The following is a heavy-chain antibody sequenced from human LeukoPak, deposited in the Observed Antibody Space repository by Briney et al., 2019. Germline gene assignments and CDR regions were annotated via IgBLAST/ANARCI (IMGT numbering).Heavy chain of an antibody. CDR2: IYYSGST. D-gene: IGHD1-14*01. Sequence: SETLSLTCAVYGGSFSGYYWSWIRQPPGKGLEWIGYIYYSGSTNYNPSLKSRVTISVDTSKNQFSLKLSSVTAADTAVYYCARGGLRYYVDYWGQGTLVTVSS. CDR3: ARGGLRYYVDY. J-gene: IGHJ4*02. CDR1: GGSFSGYY. V-gene: IGHV4-59*01.